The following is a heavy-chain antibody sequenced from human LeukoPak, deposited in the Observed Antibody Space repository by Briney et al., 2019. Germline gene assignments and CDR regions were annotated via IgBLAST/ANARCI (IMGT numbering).Heavy chain of an antibody. CDR1: GFTFSNYW. CDR3: ARVYRSSSGYCFDY. Sequence: GGSLRLSCAASGFTFSNYWMSWVRQGPVKALEWVANIKQDGSEKYYVDSVKGRFTISRGNAENSLFLQMNSLRAEDTAVYYCARVYRSSSGYCFDYWAQGTLVTVSS. D-gene: IGHD6-6*01. CDR2: IKQDGSEK. J-gene: IGHJ4*02. V-gene: IGHV3-7*01.